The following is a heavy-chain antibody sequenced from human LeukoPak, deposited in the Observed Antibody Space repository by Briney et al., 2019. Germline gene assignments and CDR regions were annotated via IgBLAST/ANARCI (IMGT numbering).Heavy chain of an antibody. CDR3: ARSGSYANDAFDL. J-gene: IGHJ3*01. CDR1: GGSISSYY. CDR2: MYLSGNT. D-gene: IGHD1-26*01. V-gene: IGHV4-4*07. Sequence: RPSETLSLTCTVSGGSISSYYWSWIRQPAGKGLEWIGRMYLSGNTNYNPSLKSRVTMSPDTSKNQFSLKLSSVTAADTAVYYCARSGSYANDAFDLWGQGAMVTASS.